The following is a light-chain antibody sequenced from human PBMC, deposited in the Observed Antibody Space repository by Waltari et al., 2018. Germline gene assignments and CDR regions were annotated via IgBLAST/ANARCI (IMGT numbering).Light chain of an antibody. CDR2: NNI. J-gene: IGLJ3*02. CDR1: SSNIGAGYD. V-gene: IGLV1-40*01. Sequence: QSVLTQPPSVSGAPGQRVTIPCTGSSSNIGAGYDLPGYQQLPGTAPKLLIYNNINRPSGVPDRFSGSKSGTSASLAITGLQAEDEAVYYCQSYDSSLSGSRVFGGGTKLTVL. CDR3: QSYDSSLSGSRV.